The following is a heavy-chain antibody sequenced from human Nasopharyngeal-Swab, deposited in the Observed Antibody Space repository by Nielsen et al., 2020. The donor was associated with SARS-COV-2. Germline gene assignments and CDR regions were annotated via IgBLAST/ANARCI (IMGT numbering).Heavy chain of an antibody. Sequence: ASLLVSCKASGYTFTGYYMHWVRQAPGQGLEWMGRINPNSGGTNYAQKFQGRVTMTRDTSISTAYMELSRLRYDDTAVYYCSRGPNRGMDVWGQGTTVTVSS. CDR3: SRGPNRGMDV. D-gene: IGHD1-14*01. V-gene: IGHV1-2*06. CDR2: INPNSGGT. CDR1: GYTFTGYY. J-gene: IGHJ6*02.